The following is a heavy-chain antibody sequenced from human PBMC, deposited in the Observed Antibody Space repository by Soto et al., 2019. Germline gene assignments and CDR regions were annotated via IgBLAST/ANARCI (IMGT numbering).Heavy chain of an antibody. D-gene: IGHD2-2*01. CDR3: ARDPFRGPKYDSYSYGMDV. CDR1: GASISSGDYY. CDR2: IYYSGST. V-gene: IGHV4-30-4*01. J-gene: IGHJ6*02. Sequence: SETLSLTCTVSGASISSGDYYWSWIRQPPGKGLEWIGYIYYSGSTYYNPSLKSRVTISLDTSKSQFSLNLSSVTAADTAVCYCARDPFRGPKYDSYSYGMDVWGQGTTVTVSS.